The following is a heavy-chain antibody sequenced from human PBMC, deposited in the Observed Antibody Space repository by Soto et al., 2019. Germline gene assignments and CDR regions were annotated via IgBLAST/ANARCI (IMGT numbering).Heavy chain of an antibody. J-gene: IGHJ4*02. D-gene: IGHD6-13*01. CDR1: GFTFSSYA. Sequence: VQLLESGGGLVQPGGSLRLSCAASGFTFSSYAISWVRQAPGQGLEWMGGIIPIFGTANYAQKFQGRVTITADESTSTAYMELSSLRSEDTAVYYCAREAAAASYYFDYWGQGTLVTVSS. CDR2: IIPIFGTA. CDR3: AREAAAASYYFDY. V-gene: IGHV1-69*01.